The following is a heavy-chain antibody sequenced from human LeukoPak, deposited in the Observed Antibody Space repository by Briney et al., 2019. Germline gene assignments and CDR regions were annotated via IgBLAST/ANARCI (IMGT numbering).Heavy chain of an antibody. V-gene: IGHV3-9*03. J-gene: IGHJ4*02. CDR3: AKEGGSWSTFDY. CDR2: ISWNSRSI. D-gene: IGHD6-13*01. CDR1: GFTFNDYA. Sequence: PGGSLRLSCATSGFTFNDYAMYWVRQAPGKGLEWVSGISWNSRSIAYADSVKGRFTISRDNAKNSLYLQMNSLRAEDMALYYCAKEGGSWSTFDYWGQGTLVTVSS.